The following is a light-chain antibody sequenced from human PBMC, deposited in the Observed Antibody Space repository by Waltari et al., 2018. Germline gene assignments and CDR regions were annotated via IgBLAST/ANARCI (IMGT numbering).Light chain of an antibody. CDR3: QVWDSTTVV. Sequence: YELTQPLSVSVALGQTARITCGENNIGSKNVQWYLQKPGQAPVMVIYSDSNRPSGIPERFSGSNSGNTATLTISRAQAGDEADYYCQVWDSTTVVFGGGTKLTVL. V-gene: IGLV3-9*01. CDR2: SDS. J-gene: IGLJ2*01. CDR1: NIGSKN.